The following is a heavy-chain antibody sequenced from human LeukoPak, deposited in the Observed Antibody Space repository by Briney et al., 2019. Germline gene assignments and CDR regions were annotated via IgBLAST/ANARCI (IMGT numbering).Heavy chain of an antibody. CDR1: GGSISDYY. Sequence: PSETLSLTCTVSGGSISDYYWSWIRQPPGKGLEWIASIYYTGSGSAKYNPSLKSRVSILVDTSQNQFSLKLTSVTAADTAVYYCARVSSWDYDTLTGSNNLYYFDYWGQGTLVTISS. J-gene: IGHJ4*02. V-gene: IGHV4-59*01. D-gene: IGHD3-9*01. CDR3: ARVSSWDYDTLTGSNNLYYFDY. CDR2: IYYTGSGSA.